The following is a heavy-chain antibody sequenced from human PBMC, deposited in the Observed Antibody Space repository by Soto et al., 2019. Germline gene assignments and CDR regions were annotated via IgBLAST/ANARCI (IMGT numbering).Heavy chain of an antibody. CDR3: AKGDTSASDAFDI. J-gene: IGHJ3*02. CDR1: GLTFSRSA. CDR2: MSSDESKK. Sequence: GGSLRLSCTASGLTFSRSATHWVRQAPGKGLEWVAVMSSDESKKYYVDSVKGRFTVTRDNTRNTVYLQMNSLRAEDTAVYYCAKGDTSASDAFDIWAQGTMVTVSS. D-gene: IGHD3-22*01. V-gene: IGHV3-30*18.